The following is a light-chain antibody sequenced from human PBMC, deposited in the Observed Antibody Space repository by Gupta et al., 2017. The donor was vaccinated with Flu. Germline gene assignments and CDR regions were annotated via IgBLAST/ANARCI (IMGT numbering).Light chain of an antibody. CDR3: QVYDRSFDTSL. CDR1: NMGTKH. CDR2: DDT. Sequence: KMRGIGWSQVNMGTKHVHWYLEMPGQAPVLIIYDDTYGPSVFPDRFSGSKSGETATLTISGVYAGDEADYYCQVYDRSFDTSLFGTGTKFTVL. J-gene: IGLJ1*01. V-gene: IGLV3-21*03.